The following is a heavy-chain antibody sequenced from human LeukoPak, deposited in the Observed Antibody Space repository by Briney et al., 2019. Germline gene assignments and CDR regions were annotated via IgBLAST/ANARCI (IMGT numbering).Heavy chain of an antibody. V-gene: IGHV1-69*04. CDR2: IIPNLGTT. CDR1: GGTSNSHA. J-gene: IGHJ4*02. D-gene: IGHD3-22*01. CDR3: ATTNDGGGYQWGDFFDF. Sequence: ASVKVSCKASGGTSNSHAISWVRQAPGQGLEWMGRIIPNLGTTNRAQNFQDRVTLTADKSTNTAYMELTSLTSDDTAVYYCATTNDGGGYQWGDFFDFWGQGTLVSVSS.